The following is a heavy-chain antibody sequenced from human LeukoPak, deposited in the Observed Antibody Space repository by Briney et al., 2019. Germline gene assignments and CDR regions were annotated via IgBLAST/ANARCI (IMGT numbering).Heavy chain of an antibody. V-gene: IGHV4-39*01. Sequence: SETLSLTCTVSGGSISSSSYYWGWIRQPPGKGLEWIGSIYYSGSTYYNPSLKSRVTISVDTSKNQFSLKLSSVTAADTAVYYCARHNWNHVPRCAFDIWGQGTMVTVSS. CDR3: ARHNWNHVPRCAFDI. D-gene: IGHD1-14*01. J-gene: IGHJ3*02. CDR1: GGSISSSSYY. CDR2: IYYSGST.